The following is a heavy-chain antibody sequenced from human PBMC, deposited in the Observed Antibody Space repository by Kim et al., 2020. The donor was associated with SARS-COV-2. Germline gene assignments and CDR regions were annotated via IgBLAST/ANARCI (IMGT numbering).Heavy chain of an antibody. CDR3: ARDSYCGGDCFRYFDY. V-gene: IGHV4-59*13. D-gene: IGHD2-21*02. J-gene: IGHJ4*02. CDR1: GGSITGFY. CDR2: IYYSGST. Sequence: SETLSLTCSVSGGSITGFYWSWIRQPPGKGLEWIGYIYYSGSTNYNPSLKSRVTISLDTSKNQFSLKLRSVTAADTAVYYCARDSYCGGDCFRYFDYWGQGTLVTVSS.